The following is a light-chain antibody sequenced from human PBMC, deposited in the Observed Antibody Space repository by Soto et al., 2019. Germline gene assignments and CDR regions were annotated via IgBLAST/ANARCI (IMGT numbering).Light chain of an antibody. CDR3: QQYGGSPYN. CDR1: QSVSSNY. CDR2: CAS. V-gene: IGKV3-20*01. J-gene: IGKJ2*01. Sequence: EIVLTQSPGTLSLSPGERATLSCRASQSVSSNYLAWYQQKPGQAPRLLIYCASSRATGIPDRFSGTGSGTDFPLTISRREPEDFAVYYFQQYGGSPYNFGQGTQLEIK.